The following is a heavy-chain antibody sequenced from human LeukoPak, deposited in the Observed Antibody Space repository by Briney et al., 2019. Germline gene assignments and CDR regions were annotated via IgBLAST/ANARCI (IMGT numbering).Heavy chain of an antibody. D-gene: IGHD3-22*01. CDR1: GGSFSGYY. CDR3: ARGRQDVTMIVVIMTAVSYYLDV. V-gene: IGHV4-34*01. CDR2: MNPSGST. J-gene: IGHJ6*03. Sequence: SETLSLTCAVYGGSFSGYYWTWIRHTPEKGLEWIGEMNPSGSTNYNPSLKSRVTISVDTFKNQFSLTLSSVTAADTAVYYCARGRQDVTMIVVIMTAVSYYLDVWGKGTTVTVS.